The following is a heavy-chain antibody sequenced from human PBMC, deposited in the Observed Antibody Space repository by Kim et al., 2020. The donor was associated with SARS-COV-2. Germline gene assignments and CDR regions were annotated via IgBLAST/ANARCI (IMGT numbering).Heavy chain of an antibody. CDR1: GFTFGDYA. Sequence: GGSLRLSCTASGFTFGDYAMSWVRQAPGKGLEWVGFIRSKAYGGTTEYAASVKGRFTISRDDSKSIAYLQMNSLETEDTAVYYCTREWSGWFGGDYWGQGTLVTVSS. CDR3: TREWSGWFGGDY. CDR2: IRSKAYGGTT. D-gene: IGHD6-19*01. J-gene: IGHJ4*02. V-gene: IGHV3-49*04.